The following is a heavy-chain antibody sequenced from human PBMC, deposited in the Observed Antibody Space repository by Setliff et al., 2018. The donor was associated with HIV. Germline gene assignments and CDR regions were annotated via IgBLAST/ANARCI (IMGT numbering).Heavy chain of an antibody. D-gene: IGHD6-25*01. V-gene: IGHV3-20*04. CDR2: INWNGAST. CDR3: VRDQVGGGIDY. Sequence: GVLRLSCAASGFTFDDYAMSWVRQVPGKGLEWVSGINWNGASTGYADSVKGRFTISRDNAKNSLYLQMNSLRAEDTAVYYCVRDQVGGGIDYWGQGTLVTVSS. J-gene: IGHJ4*02. CDR1: GFTFDDYA.